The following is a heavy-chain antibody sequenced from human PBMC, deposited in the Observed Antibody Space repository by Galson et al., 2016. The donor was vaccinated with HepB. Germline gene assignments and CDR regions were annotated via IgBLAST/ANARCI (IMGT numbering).Heavy chain of an antibody. D-gene: IGHD1-26*01. J-gene: IGHJ6*02. CDR2: IPYDGSSQ. CDR3: AKDGILGTTTQSKGMDV. Sequence: SLRLSCAASGFTFSIYAMHWVRQAPGKGLEWVALIPYDGSSQYYADSVRGRFTIPRDNSKNTLCLQMDSLRPEDTAVYYYAKDGILGTTTQSKGMDVWGQGTTVTVSS. CDR1: GFTFSIYA. V-gene: IGHV3-30-3*01.